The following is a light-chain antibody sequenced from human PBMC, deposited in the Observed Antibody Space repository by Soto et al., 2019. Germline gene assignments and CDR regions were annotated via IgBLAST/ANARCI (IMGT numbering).Light chain of an antibody. CDR3: QQYSNWPGT. V-gene: IGKV3D-15*01. J-gene: IGKJ1*01. CDR2: GAS. Sequence: EIVMTQSPATLSVSPGERATLSCRASQSVNNNLAWYQQKPGQAPRLLIYGASTRAIGIPARFSGSGSGTEFTLSISSLQSEDFAVYYCQQYSNWPGTFGQGTKVEIK. CDR1: QSVNNN.